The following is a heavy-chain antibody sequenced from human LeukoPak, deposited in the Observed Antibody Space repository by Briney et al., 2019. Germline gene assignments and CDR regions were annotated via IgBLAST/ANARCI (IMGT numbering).Heavy chain of an antibody. D-gene: IGHD3-9*01. CDR3: LLNYDILTGYYTDY. CDR1: GGSFSGYY. Sequence: SETLSLTCAVHGGSFSGYYWSWIRQPPGKGLEWIGEINHSGSTNYNPSLKSRVTISVDTSKNQFSLKLSSVTAADTAVYYCLLNYDILTGYYTDYWGQGTLVTVSS. J-gene: IGHJ4*02. V-gene: IGHV4-34*01. CDR2: INHSGST.